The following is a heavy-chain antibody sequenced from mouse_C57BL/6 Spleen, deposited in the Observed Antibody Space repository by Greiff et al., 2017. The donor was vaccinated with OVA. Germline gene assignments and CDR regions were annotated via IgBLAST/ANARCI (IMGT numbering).Heavy chain of an antibody. Sequence: QVQLQQSGPGLVAPSQSLSITCTVSGFSLTSYGVHWVRQPPGKGLEWLVVIWSDGSTTYNSALKSRLSISKDNSKSQVFLKMNSLQTDDTAMYYCARHGITTGDWYFDVWGTGTTVTVSS. D-gene: IGHD1-1*01. CDR1: GFSLTSYG. CDR3: ARHGITTGDWYFDV. J-gene: IGHJ1*03. V-gene: IGHV2-6-1*01. CDR2: IWSDGST.